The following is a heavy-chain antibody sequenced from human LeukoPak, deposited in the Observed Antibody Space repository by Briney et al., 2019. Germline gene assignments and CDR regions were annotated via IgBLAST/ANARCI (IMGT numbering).Heavy chain of an antibody. CDR2: IYYSGST. D-gene: IGHD3-10*01. V-gene: IGHV4-39*07. J-gene: IGHJ5*02. CDR1: GGSISSSSYY. CDR3: ARGAPWFGAPEDWFDP. Sequence: SETLSLTCTVSGGSISSSSYYWGWIRQPPGKGLEWIGSIYYSGSTYFNPSLKSRVTISVDTSKNQFSLKLSSVTAADTAVYYCARGAPWFGAPEDWFDPWGQGTLVTVSS.